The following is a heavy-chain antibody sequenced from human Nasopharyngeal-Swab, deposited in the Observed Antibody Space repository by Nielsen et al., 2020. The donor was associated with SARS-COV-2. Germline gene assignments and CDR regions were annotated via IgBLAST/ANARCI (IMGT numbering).Heavy chain of an antibody. Sequence: ASVKVSCKASGYTFASYYMHWVRQAPGQGLEWMGIINPSGGSTSYAQKFQGRVTMTTDTSTSTAYMELRSLRSDDTAVYYCARETLKYCGGDCWGFDPWGQGTLVTVSS. CDR2: INPSGGST. D-gene: IGHD2-21*02. V-gene: IGHV1-46*01. J-gene: IGHJ5*02. CDR1: GYTFASYY. CDR3: ARETLKYCGGDCWGFDP.